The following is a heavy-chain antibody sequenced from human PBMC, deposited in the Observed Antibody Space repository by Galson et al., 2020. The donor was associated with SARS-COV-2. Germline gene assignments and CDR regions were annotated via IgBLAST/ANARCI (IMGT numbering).Heavy chain of an antibody. CDR3: ARVDLLLLVGAWGNFDY. CDR2: INPNSGGT. D-gene: IGHD1-26*01. J-gene: IGHJ4*02. V-gene: IGHV1-2*02. Sequence: GESLKISCKASGYTFTGYYMHWVRQAPGQGLEWMGWINPNSGGTNYAQKFQGRVTMTRDTSISTAYMELSRLRSDDTAVYYCARVDLLLLVGAWGNFDYWGQGTLVTVSS. CDR1: GYTFTGYY.